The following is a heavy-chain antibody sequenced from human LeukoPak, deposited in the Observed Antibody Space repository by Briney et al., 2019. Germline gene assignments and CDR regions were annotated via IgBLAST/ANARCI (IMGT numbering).Heavy chain of an antibody. CDR3: AKESSIAAAWYAYFDY. D-gene: IGHD6-13*01. J-gene: IGHJ4*02. V-gene: IGHV3-23*01. CDR1: GFTFSSYA. Sequence: GGSLSLSCAASGFTFSSYAMSWVRQAPGKGLEWVSAISGSGGSTYYADSVKGRFTISRDNSKNTLYLQMNSLRAEDTAVYYCAKESSIAAAWYAYFDYWGQGTLVTVSS. CDR2: ISGSGGST.